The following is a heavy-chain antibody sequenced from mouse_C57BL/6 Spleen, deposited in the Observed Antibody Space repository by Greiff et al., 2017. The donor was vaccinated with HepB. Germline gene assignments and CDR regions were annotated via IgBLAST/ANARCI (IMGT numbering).Heavy chain of an antibody. Sequence: EVHLVESGGGLVKPGGSLKLSCAASGFTFSSYAMSWVRQTPEKRLEWVATISDGGSYTYYPDNVKGRFTISRDNAKNNLYLQMSHLKSEDTAMYYCARDGASGVFAYWGQGTLVTVSA. CDR1: GFTFSSYA. J-gene: IGHJ3*01. D-gene: IGHD4-1*01. V-gene: IGHV5-4*01. CDR3: ARDGASGVFAY. CDR2: ISDGGSYT.